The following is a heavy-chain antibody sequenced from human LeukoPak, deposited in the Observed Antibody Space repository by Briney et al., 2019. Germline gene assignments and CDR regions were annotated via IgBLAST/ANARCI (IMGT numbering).Heavy chain of an antibody. V-gene: IGHV3-15*01. D-gene: IGHD6-13*01. CDR1: GFTFSNTW. Sequence: GGSLRLSCAASGFTFSNTWMSWVRQAPGKGLEWVGRIKSKTDGGTTDYAAPGKGIFTISRDDPKNTLYLQMNSLKTEDTAVYYCTTGLRAADTNWGRGTLVTVSS. CDR3: TTGLRAADTN. J-gene: IGHJ4*02. CDR2: IKSKTDGGTT.